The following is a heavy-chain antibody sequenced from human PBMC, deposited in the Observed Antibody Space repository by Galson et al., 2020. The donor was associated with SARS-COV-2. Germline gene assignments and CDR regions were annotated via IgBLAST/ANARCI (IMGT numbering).Heavy chain of an antibody. J-gene: IGHJ3*02. D-gene: IGHD2-2*01. CDR2: IWYDGSNK. V-gene: IGHV3-33*06. Sequence: QAGGSLRLSCAASGFTFSSYGMHWVRQAPGKGLEWVAVIWYDGSNKYYADSVKGRFIISRDNSKNTLYLQMNSLRAEDTAVYYCAKDPAIVPATDDAFDIWGQGTMVTVSS. CDR1: GFTFSSYG. CDR3: AKDPAIVPATDDAFDI.